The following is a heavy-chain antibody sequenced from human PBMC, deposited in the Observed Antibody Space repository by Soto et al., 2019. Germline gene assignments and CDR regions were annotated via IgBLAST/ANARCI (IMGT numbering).Heavy chain of an antibody. CDR2: ISAYNGNT. V-gene: IGHV1-18*01. CDR1: GYTFPSYG. CDR3: ARTPAGWSSPR. D-gene: IGHD1-26*01. J-gene: IGHJ4*02. Sequence: QVQLVQSGAEMKKPGASVKVSCKASGYTFPSYGISWVRQAPGQGLEWMGWISAYNGNTHFAQKFQGRVTMTTDTSTTTAYMELRSLRSDDTAVYYCARTPAGWSSPRWGLGTLVTVSS.